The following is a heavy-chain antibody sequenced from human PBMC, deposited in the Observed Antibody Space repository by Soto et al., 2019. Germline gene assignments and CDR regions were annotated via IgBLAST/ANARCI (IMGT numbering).Heavy chain of an antibody. V-gene: IGHV4-31*03. Sequence: LSLTCTVSGGSISSGGYYWSWIRPHPGKGLEWIGYIYYSGSTYYNPSLKSRVTISVDTSKNQFSLKLSSVTAADTAVYYCARVEHRGYSYGPFDYWGQGTLVTVSS. D-gene: IGHD5-18*01. J-gene: IGHJ4*02. CDR3: ARVEHRGYSYGPFDY. CDR2: IYYSGST. CDR1: GGSISSGGYY.